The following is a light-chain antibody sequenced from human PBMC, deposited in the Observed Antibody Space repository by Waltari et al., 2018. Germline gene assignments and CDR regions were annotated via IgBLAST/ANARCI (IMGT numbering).Light chain of an antibody. CDR1: QSISSW. V-gene: IGKV1-5*03. CDR3: QQYNSLWT. CDR2: KSS. J-gene: IGKJ1*01. Sequence: DIQMTQSPSTLSASVGDRVTITCRASQSISSWLAWYQQKPGKAPKLLFYKSSILESGFPSRFSGSGSGTEFTLTISSLQPDDFATYYCQQYNSLWTFGQGTKVEIK.